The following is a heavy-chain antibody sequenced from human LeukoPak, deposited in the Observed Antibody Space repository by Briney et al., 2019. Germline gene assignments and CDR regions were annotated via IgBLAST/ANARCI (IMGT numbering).Heavy chain of an antibody. J-gene: IGHJ4*02. V-gene: IGHV3-48*03. D-gene: IGHD3-16*01. CDR2: IISSGSTI. Sequence: GCLRLSCTASGFTFSDYEMNWVRQAPGKGLEWVSYIISSGSTIYYADSVKGLFTISRDNAKNSLYLEMNSLSGEDTALYYCARESERGMGYWGQGSLVTVSS. CDR3: ARESERGMGY. CDR1: GFTFSDYE.